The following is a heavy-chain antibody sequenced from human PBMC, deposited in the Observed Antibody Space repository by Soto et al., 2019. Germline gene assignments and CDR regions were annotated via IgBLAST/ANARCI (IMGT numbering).Heavy chain of an antibody. CDR3: AKLGTNYYFDY. V-gene: IGHV3-23*01. CDR2: INTGGGST. CDR1: GFTFSSYA. Sequence: EVQLLESGGGLVQPGGSLRLSCAASGFTFSSYAMTWVRQAPGKGLEWVSVINTGGGSTYYADSVKGRFTISRDNSKNTLYLQMNSLRAEDTAVYYCAKLGTNYYFDYWGQGTLVTVSS. J-gene: IGHJ4*02.